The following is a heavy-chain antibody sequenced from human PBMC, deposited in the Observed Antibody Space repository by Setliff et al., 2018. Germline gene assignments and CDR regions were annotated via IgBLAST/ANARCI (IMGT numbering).Heavy chain of an antibody. CDR3: AKDKDVRVDYFDY. V-gene: IGHV3-23*01. D-gene: IGHD3-10*01. CDR1: GFTFSSFA. J-gene: IGHJ4*02. Sequence: GGSLRLSCAASGFTFSSFAMSRVRQAPGKRLEWVSIINVGGTNTYYRDSVKGRFTISRDNSKSTLYLQMNSLRAEDTAIYYCAKDKDVRVDYFDYWGPGTLVTVSS. CDR2: INVGGTNT.